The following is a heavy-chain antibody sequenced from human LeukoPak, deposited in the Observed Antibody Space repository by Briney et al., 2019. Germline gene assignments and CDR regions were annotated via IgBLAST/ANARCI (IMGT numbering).Heavy chain of an antibody. D-gene: IGHD4-17*01. V-gene: IGHV3-23*01. CDR1: GFTFSSYA. Sequence: GGSLRFSCAASGFTFSSYAISGVRQAPGKGLEWVSAISGSGGSTYYADSVKGRFTISRDKFKNTLYLQMNSLRAEDTAVYYCAKDPQVTATSWFDPWGQGTLVTVSS. J-gene: IGHJ5*02. CDR3: AKDPQVTATSWFDP. CDR2: ISGSGGST.